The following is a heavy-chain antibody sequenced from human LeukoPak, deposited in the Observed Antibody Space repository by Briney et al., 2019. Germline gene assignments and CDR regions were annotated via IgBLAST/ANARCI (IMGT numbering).Heavy chain of an antibody. CDR2: IYYSGST. Sequence: PSETLSLTCTVSGGSISSSSYYWGWIRQPPGKGLEWIGSIYYSGSTYYNPSLKSRVTISVDTSKNQFSLKLSSVTAADTAVYYCARQLLSYYYMDVWGKGTTVTISS. CDR3: ARQLLSYYYMDV. D-gene: IGHD2-8*02. V-gene: IGHV4-39*01. CDR1: GGSISSSSYY. J-gene: IGHJ6*03.